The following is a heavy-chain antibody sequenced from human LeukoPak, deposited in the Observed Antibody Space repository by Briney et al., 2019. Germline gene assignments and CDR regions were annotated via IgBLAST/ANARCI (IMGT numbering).Heavy chain of an antibody. J-gene: IGHJ6*02. CDR1: GFTFSSYA. CDR2: ISGSGGST. V-gene: IGHV3-23*01. Sequence: GGSLRLSCAASGFTFSSYAMSWVRQAPGKGLEWVSAISGSGGSTYYADSGKGRFTISRDNSKNTLYLQMDSLRAEDTAVYYCAKDHRVVPAAISYYYGMDVWGQGTTVTVSS. CDR3: AKDHRVVPAAISYYYGMDV. D-gene: IGHD2-2*01.